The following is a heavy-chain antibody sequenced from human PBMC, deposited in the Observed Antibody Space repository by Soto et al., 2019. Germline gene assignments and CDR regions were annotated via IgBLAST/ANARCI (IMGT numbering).Heavy chain of an antibody. Sequence: EVQLVESGGGLVQPGGSLRLSCAASGFTFSNYEMNWVRQAPGKGLEWVSYISSSGSTIYYADSVKGRFTLSGDNAKNSLYLQMNSLRAEDTAVYYCARVPDYGGYAYWGQGTLVTVSS. D-gene: IGHD4-17*01. CDR2: ISSSGSTI. V-gene: IGHV3-48*03. CDR1: GFTFSNYE. CDR3: ARVPDYGGYAY. J-gene: IGHJ4*02.